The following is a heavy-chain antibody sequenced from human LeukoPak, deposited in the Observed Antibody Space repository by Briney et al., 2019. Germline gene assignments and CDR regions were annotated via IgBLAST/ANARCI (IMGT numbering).Heavy chain of an antibody. CDR3: ARDRSGSGSFPYNWFDP. J-gene: IGHJ5*02. V-gene: IGHV1-18*01. CDR1: GGTFSSYA. D-gene: IGHD3-10*01. CDR2: ISPYNGNT. Sequence: GASVKVSCKASGGTFSSYAISWVRQAPGQGLEWMGWISPYNGNTNYAQNLQGRVTMTTDTSTSTAYMDLRSLRSDDTAVYYCARDRSGSGSFPYNWFDPWGQGSLVTVSS.